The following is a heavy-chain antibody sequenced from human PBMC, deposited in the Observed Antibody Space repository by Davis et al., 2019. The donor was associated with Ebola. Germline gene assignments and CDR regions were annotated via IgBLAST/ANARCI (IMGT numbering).Heavy chain of an antibody. V-gene: IGHV3-30-3*01. CDR2: ISYDGSNK. D-gene: IGHD6-13*01. CDR1: GFTFSRYA. J-gene: IGHJ3*02. Sequence: PGGSLRLSCAASGFTFSRYAMHWVRQAPGKGLEWVAVISYDGSNKYYADSVKGRFTISRDNSKNTLYLQMNSLRAEDTAVYYCAKAQECSSTTCYAFDIWGQGTMVTVSS. CDR3: AKAQECSSTTCYAFDI.